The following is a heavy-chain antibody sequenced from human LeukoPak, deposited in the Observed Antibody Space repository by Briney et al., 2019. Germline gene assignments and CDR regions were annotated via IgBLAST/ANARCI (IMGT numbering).Heavy chain of an antibody. Sequence: GGSLRLSCAASGFTFSSYAMSWVRQAPGKGLEWVSTISASGGGTYYADSVKGRFTISRDNSKNTLYLQMNSLRAEDTAGYYCAKDQGVGELVYYCYYYGMDVWGQGTTVTVSS. J-gene: IGHJ6*02. CDR3: AKDQGVGELVYYCYYYGMDV. CDR1: GFTFSSYA. V-gene: IGHV3-23*01. CDR2: ISASGGGT. D-gene: IGHD3-10*01.